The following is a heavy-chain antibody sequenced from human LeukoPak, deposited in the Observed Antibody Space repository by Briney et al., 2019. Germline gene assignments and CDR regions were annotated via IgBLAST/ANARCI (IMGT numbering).Heavy chain of an antibody. Sequence: ETLSLTCTVSGGSISSYYWSWIRQPAGKGLEWVGRIRSKANSYATAYAASVKGRFTISRDDSKNTAYPQMNSLKTEDTAVYYCTRHWGSSGYYCMDVWGKGTTVTVSS. D-gene: IGHD3-22*01. V-gene: IGHV3-73*01. CDR2: IRSKANSYAT. CDR1: GGSISSYY. CDR3: TRHWGSSGYYCMDV. J-gene: IGHJ6*03.